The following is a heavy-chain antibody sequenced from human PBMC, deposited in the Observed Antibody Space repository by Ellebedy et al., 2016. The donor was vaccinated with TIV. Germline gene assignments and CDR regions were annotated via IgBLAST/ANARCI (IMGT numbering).Heavy chain of an antibody. CDR1: GFTVSSNY. Sequence: GESLKISCAASGFTVSSNYMSWVRQAPGKGLEWVSVIYSGGSTYYADSVKGRFTISRDNSKNTLYLQMNSLRAEDTAVYYCAGSSEWELDAFDIWGQGTMVTVSS. D-gene: IGHD1-26*01. CDR2: IYSGGST. J-gene: IGHJ3*02. CDR3: AGSSEWELDAFDI. V-gene: IGHV3-66*01.